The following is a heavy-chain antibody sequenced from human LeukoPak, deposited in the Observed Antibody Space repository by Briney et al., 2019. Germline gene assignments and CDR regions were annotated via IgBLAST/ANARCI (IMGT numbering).Heavy chain of an antibody. J-gene: IGHJ4*02. CDR3: ARDQDYYDSSVVYFDY. D-gene: IGHD3-22*01. CDR1: GGSISSSSYY. V-gene: IGHV4-39*02. Sequence: PSETLSLTCTVSGGSISSSSYYWGWIRQPPGKGLEWIGSMDYSGSTYDNPSLKSRVTIFVDTSKNQFSLKLSSVTAADTAVYYCARDQDYYDSSVVYFDYWGQGTLVTVSS. CDR2: MDYSGST.